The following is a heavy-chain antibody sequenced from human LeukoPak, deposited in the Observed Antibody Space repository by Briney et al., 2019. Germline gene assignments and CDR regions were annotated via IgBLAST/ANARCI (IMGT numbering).Heavy chain of an antibody. CDR1: GFIFSSYA. CDR3: AKDQGSGHGTYTWGSFDY. D-gene: IGHD1-1*01. V-gene: IGHV3-23*01. Sequence: GGSLRLSCAASGFIFSSYAMSWVRQAPGKGLEWVSGISGSGGSTVYADSVQGRFTISGDNSKNTLYLQMNSLRAEDTAVYYCAKDQGSGHGTYTWGSFDYWGLETRVTVSS. CDR2: ISGSGGST. J-gene: IGHJ4*01.